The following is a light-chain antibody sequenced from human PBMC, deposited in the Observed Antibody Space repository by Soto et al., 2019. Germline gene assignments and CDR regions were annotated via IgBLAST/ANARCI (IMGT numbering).Light chain of an antibody. Sequence: EIVLTQSPGTLSLSPGDRATLSRAAIQSVTSNYLAWYQEKPGQAPRLLIFGASIRATGIPDRFIGSGSGTDFTLTISRLEPEDFAVYYCQVYGPSPPITFGQGTRLENK. CDR2: GAS. V-gene: IGKV3-20*01. J-gene: IGKJ5*01. CDR1: QSVTSNY. CDR3: QVYGPSPPIT.